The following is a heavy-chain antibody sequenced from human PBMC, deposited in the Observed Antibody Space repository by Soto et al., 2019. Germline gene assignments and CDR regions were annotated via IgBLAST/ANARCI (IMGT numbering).Heavy chain of an antibody. CDR3: ANLVVAATRGFDS. CDR1: GGSISSGAYY. V-gene: IGHV4-31*03. Sequence: QVQLQESGPGLVKPSQTLSLTCTVSGGSISSGAYYWSWIRQHPGKGLELIGYIYYSGSTYYNPSLRSRVXXSXDXXKNQFSLKLSSVTAADTAVYYCANLVVAATRGFDSWGQGTLVTVSS. J-gene: IGHJ4*02. CDR2: IYYSGST. D-gene: IGHD2-15*01.